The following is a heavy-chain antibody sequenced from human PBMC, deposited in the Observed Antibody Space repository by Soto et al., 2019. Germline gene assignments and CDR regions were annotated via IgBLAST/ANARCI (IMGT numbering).Heavy chain of an antibody. V-gene: IGHV3-74*01. CDR3: AREYSYGLNIDY. J-gene: IGHJ4*02. CDR2: INSDGSTT. Sequence: GGSLRLSCAASGFTFSRYWMHWVRQAPGKGLVWVSRINSDGSTTSYADSVKGRFTISRDNAKNTLYLQMNSLRAEDTAVYYCAREYSYGLNIDYWGQGTLVTVSS. D-gene: IGHD5-18*01. CDR1: GFTFSRYW.